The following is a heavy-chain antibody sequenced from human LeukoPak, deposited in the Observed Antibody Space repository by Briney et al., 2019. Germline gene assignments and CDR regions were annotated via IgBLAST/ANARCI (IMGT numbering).Heavy chain of an antibody. Sequence: GASVKVSCKASGYTFTTYGINWVRQAPGHGLEWVGWISPYNGNTNYAQKLQGRVTLTTDTSTSTAYMELRSLRSDDAAVYYCARDYYNILTGYPYNAFDMWRQGAMVTVS. D-gene: IGHD3-9*01. CDR2: ISPYNGNT. CDR3: ARDYYNILTGYPYNAFDM. CDR1: GYTFTTYG. V-gene: IGHV1-18*01. J-gene: IGHJ3*02.